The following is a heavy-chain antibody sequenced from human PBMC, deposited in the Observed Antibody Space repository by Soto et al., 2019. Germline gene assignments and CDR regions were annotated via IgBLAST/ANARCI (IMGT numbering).Heavy chain of an antibody. Sequence: PSETLSLTCTVSGGSISSYYWSWIRQSPGKGLEWIGYMYDSGSTNYKPSLRSRVTISVDTSKKQFSPRLSSVTAADTVVYYCARGRGGGSYHFDYWGQGTQVTVSS. CDR3: ARGRGGGSYHFDY. J-gene: IGHJ4*02. D-gene: IGHD1-26*01. CDR1: GGSISSYY. CDR2: MYDSGST. V-gene: IGHV4-59*01.